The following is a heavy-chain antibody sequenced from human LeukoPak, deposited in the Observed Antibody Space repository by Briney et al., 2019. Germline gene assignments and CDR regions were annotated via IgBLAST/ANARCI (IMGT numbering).Heavy chain of an antibody. CDR1: GYGFTTYW. CDR2: IYPGDSDT. V-gene: IGHV5-51*01. Sequence: GESLKISCKSSGYGFTTYWIAWVRQMPGKGLELMGIIYPGDSDTRYSPSFQGHVAISVDKSITTAYLQWSSLKASDTAIYYCARKRDSSRTIGSWYFDLWTRGTLVTVSS. CDR3: ARKRDSSRTIGSWYFDL. D-gene: IGHD3-22*01. J-gene: IGHJ2*01.